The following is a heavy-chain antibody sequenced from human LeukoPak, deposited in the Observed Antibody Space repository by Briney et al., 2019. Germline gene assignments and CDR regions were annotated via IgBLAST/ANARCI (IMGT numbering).Heavy chain of an antibody. Sequence: GGSLRLSCAASGFTFSSYGMHWVRQAPGKGLEWVAVIWYDGSNKYYADSVKGRFTISRDNSKNTLYLQINSLRDDDTAVYYCGKTTVGYSSGQKPAWPVDFWGQGTLVTVSS. J-gene: IGHJ4*02. CDR3: GKTTVGYSSGQKPAWPVDF. V-gene: IGHV3-33*06. D-gene: IGHD5-18*01. CDR1: GFTFSSYG. CDR2: IWYDGSNK.